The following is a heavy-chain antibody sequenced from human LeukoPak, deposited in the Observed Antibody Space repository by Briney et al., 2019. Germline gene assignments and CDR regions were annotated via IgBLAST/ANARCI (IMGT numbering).Heavy chain of an antibody. Sequence: SVKVSCEASGGTFSSYAISWVRQAPGQGLEWMGGIIPIFGTANYAQKFQGRVTITADESTSTAYMELSSLRSEDTAVYYCARLPCSSTSCYFDYWGQGTLVTVSS. CDR3: ARLPCSSTSCYFDY. D-gene: IGHD2-2*01. V-gene: IGHV1-69*13. J-gene: IGHJ4*02. CDR1: GGTFSSYA. CDR2: IIPIFGTA.